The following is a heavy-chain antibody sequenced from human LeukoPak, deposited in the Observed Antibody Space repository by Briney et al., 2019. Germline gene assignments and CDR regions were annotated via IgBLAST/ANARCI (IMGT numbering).Heavy chain of an antibody. CDR3: ARQGGSPDWFDP. CDR1: GGSISSSAYY. J-gene: IGHJ5*02. CDR2: LYYSGST. V-gene: IGHV4-39*01. D-gene: IGHD1-26*01. Sequence: PSETLSLTCTVSGGSISSSAYYWGWIRPPPGKGLGWIGSLYYSGSTYYNPSLKSRVTISVDTSKKQSALKLTSVTAADTAVYYCARQGGSPDWFDPRGQGTLVTVSS.